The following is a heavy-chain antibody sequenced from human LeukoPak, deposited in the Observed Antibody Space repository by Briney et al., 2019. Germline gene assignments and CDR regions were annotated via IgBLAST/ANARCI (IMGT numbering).Heavy chain of an antibody. CDR1: GFTFSSYW. CDR2: IKQDGSEK. CDR3: ARAQHEPAWDYFDY. V-gene: IGHV3-7*03. Sequence: PGGSLRLXCAASGFTFSSYWMSWVRQAPGKGLEWVANIKQDGSEKYYVDSVKGRFTISRDNAKNSLYLQMNSLRAEDTAVYYCARAQHEPAWDYFDYWGQGTLVTVSS. J-gene: IGHJ4*02. D-gene: IGHD1-14*01.